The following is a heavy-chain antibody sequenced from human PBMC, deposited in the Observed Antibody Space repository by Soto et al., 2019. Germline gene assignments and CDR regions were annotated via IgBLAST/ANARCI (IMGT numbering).Heavy chain of an antibody. CDR1: GFTFSDYA. D-gene: IGHD2-21*02. CDR2: ISDDGINK. V-gene: IGHV3-30-3*01. CDR3: ARRLTASVTAMGY. J-gene: IGHJ4*02. Sequence: QVQLVESGGGVVQPGRSLRLSCSASGFTFSDYALHWVRQAPGKGLEWVAVISDDGINKYIADSVKGRFIISSDTSKNTVFLQMSSLGLEDTAIYYCARRLTASVTAMGYWGQGTLVTVSS.